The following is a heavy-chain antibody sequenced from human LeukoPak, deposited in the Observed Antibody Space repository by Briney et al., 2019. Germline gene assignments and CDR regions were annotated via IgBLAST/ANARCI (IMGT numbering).Heavy chain of an antibody. CDR2: IYYSGST. CDR3: ARHSYYYDSSDFYYFFDY. D-gene: IGHD3-22*01. Sequence: SETPSLTCTVSGGSISSPSYYWGWIRQPPGKGLEWLGSIYYSGSTYYNPSLKSRVTISVDKSKNQFSLKLSSVTAADTAVYYCARHSYYYDSSDFYYFFDYWGQGTLVTVSS. J-gene: IGHJ4*02. V-gene: IGHV4-39*01. CDR1: GGSISSPSYY.